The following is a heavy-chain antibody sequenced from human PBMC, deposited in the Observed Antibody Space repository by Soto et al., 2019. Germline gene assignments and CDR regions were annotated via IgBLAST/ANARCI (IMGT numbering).Heavy chain of an antibody. CDR3: ARERMYSSILTGGMDV. Sequence: ASVKVSCKASGYTFTGYYMHWVRQAPGQGLEWMGWINPNSGGTNYAQKFQGRVTMTRDTSISTAYMELSRLRSDDTAVYYCARERMYSSILTGGMDVWGQGTTVTV. CDR1: GYTFTGYY. V-gene: IGHV1-2*02. D-gene: IGHD6-13*01. J-gene: IGHJ6*02. CDR2: INPNSGGT.